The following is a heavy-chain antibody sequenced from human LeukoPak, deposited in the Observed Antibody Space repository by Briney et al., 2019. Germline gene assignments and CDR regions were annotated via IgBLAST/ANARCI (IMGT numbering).Heavy chain of an antibody. Sequence: RASVKVSCKASGYTFTSYYMHWVRQAPGQGLEWMGIINPSGGSTSYAQKFQGRVTMTRDTSTSTVYMELSSLRSEDTAVYYCAKVLGSGWYVHYFDCWGQGTLVTVSS. J-gene: IGHJ4*02. CDR1: GYTFTSYY. CDR3: AKVLGSGWYVHYFDC. V-gene: IGHV1-46*01. D-gene: IGHD6-19*01. CDR2: INPSGGST.